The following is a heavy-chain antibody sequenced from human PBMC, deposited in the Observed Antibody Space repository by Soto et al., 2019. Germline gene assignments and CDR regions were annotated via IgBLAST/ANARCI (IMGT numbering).Heavy chain of an antibody. V-gene: IGHV1-2*04. Sequence: ASVKVSFKASGYTFTGYYMHWVRQAPGQGLEWMGWINPNSGGTNYAQKFQGWVTMTRDTSISTAYMELSRLRSDDTAVYYCARGYCSSWYTYYYYYMDVWGKGTTVTVSS. D-gene: IGHD6-13*01. CDR3: ARGYCSSWYTYYYYYMDV. CDR2: INPNSGGT. CDR1: GYTFTGYY. J-gene: IGHJ6*03.